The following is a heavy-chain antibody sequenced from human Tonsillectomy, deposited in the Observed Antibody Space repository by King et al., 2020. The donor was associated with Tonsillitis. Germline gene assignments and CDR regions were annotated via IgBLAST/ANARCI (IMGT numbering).Heavy chain of an antibody. CDR3: ARDQYTTVGSLDY. CDR1: GFTFSSYG. D-gene: IGHD4-11*01. J-gene: IGHJ4*02. CDR2: IWYDGSNK. V-gene: IGHV3-33*01. Sequence: VQLVESGGGVVHPGRSLRLSCAASGFTFSSYGMHWVRQAPGKGLEWVAVIWYDGSNKYYADSVKGRFTISRDNSKNTLYLQMNSLRAEDTAVYYCARDQYTTVGSLDYWGQGTLVTVSS.